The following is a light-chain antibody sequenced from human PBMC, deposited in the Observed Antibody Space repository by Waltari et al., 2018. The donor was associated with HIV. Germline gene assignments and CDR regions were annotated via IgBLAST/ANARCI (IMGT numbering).Light chain of an antibody. J-gene: IGLJ2*01. V-gene: IGLV2-14*03. Sequence: QSALTQPASVSGSPGQSVTISCTGTTSDFGLYDSVSWYQQPPGNVPRVFIYEVTRRPSGVPHRFSGSRSGNTASLTISGLQAEDEAFYYCSTHTTNDTLIFGGGTKLTVL. CDR2: EVT. CDR1: TSDFGLYDS. CDR3: STHTTNDTLI.